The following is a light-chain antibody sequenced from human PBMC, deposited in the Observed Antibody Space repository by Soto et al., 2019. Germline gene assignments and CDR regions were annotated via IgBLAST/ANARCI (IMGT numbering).Light chain of an antibody. CDR3: QQYGSSRWT. Sequence: EFVLTQSPGPLSLSPGERATLSCRASQTVRNNYLAWYQQKPGQAPRLLIYGASSRATGIPDRFSGSGSGTDFTLTISRLEPEDFAVYYCQQYGSSRWTFGQGTKVEIK. CDR1: QTVRNNY. CDR2: GAS. V-gene: IGKV3-20*01. J-gene: IGKJ1*01.